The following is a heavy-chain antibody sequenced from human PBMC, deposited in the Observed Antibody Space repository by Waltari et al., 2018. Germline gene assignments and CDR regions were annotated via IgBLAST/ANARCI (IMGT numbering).Heavy chain of an antibody. Sequence: QVQLVQSGAEGKKPGASVKVSCKASGYTFPSYAMHWVRPAPGQRLEWMGWINAGNGNTKYSQKFQGRVTITRDTSASTAYMELSSLRSEDTAVYYCARDPGSAAAYYYYYGMDVWGQGTTVTVSS. CDR3: ARDPGSAAAYYYYYGMDV. D-gene: IGHD2-2*01. J-gene: IGHJ6*02. CDR1: GYTFPSYA. CDR2: INAGNGNT. V-gene: IGHV1-3*01.